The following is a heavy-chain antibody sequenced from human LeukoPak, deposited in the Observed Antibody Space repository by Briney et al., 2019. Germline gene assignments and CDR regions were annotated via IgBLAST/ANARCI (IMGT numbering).Heavy chain of an antibody. CDR1: GGSISSYY. CDR3: ARRLGYCSGGSCYGAFDY. V-gene: IGHV4-39*01. CDR2: IYYSGST. D-gene: IGHD2-15*01. J-gene: IGHJ4*02. Sequence: SETLSLTCTVSGGSISSYYWGWIRQPPGKGLEWIGSIYYSGSTYYNPSLKSRVTISVDTSKNQFSLKLSSVTAADTAVYYCARRLGYCSGGSCYGAFDYWGQGTLVTVSS.